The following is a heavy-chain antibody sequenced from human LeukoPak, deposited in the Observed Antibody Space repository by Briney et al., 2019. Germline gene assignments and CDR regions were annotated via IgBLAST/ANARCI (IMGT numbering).Heavy chain of an antibody. J-gene: IGHJ4*02. CDR1: GFTFDVYA. V-gene: IGHV3-9*01. CDR2: ISWNSGSI. Sequence: GRSLRLSCAASGFTFDVYAMHWVRQAPGKGLEWVSGISWNSGSIGYADSVKGRFTISRDNAKNSLYLQMNSLRAEDTASYYCAKDIGPYHKARFDYWGQGTLVTVSS. CDR3: AKDIGPYHKARFDY. D-gene: IGHD2-21*01.